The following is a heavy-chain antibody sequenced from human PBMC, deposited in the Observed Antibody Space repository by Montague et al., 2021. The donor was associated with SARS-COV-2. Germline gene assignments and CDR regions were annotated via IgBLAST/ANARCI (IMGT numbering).Heavy chain of an antibody. CDR3: ARDEGSSCYDY. CDR1: GGSISNCGQY. D-gene: IGHD2-15*01. J-gene: IGHJ4*02. Sequence: TLSLTCAVPGGSISNCGQYWSCICPHTGKDLEWIRYIYYSGNTYSNPYLKSRVTIAVDTSKNQFYLKLSSVTAAATALYYWARDEGSSCYDYWGQGTLVTVSS. V-gene: IGHV4-31*11. CDR2: IYYSGNT.